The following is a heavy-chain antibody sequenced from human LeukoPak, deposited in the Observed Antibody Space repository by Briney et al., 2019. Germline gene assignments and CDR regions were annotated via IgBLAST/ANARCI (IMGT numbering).Heavy chain of an antibody. Sequence: PGGSLRLSCAASGFTFSSYAMSWVRQAPGKGLEWVSAISGSGGSTYYADSVKGRFTISRDNSKNTLYLQMNSLRVEDTAVYYCAKDTRYYYGSGSYTNWFDPWGQGTLVTVSS. CDR3: AKDTRYYYGSGSYTNWFDP. J-gene: IGHJ5*02. CDR2: ISGSGGST. V-gene: IGHV3-23*01. D-gene: IGHD3-10*01. CDR1: GFTFSSYA.